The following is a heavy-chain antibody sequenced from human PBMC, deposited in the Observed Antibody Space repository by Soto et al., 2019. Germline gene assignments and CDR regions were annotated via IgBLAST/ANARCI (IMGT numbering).Heavy chain of an antibody. CDR1: GFTFSSYW. J-gene: IGHJ6*02. Sequence: LRLSCAASGFTFSSYWMHWVRQAPGKGLVWVANINSDGSSTNYADSVKGRFTISRDNAKNSLYLQMNSLRAEDTAVYYCARANYGDFLGYYYYGMDVRGQGTTVTVSS. V-gene: IGHV3-74*01. CDR2: INSDGSST. CDR3: ARANYGDFLGYYYYGMDV. D-gene: IGHD4-17*01.